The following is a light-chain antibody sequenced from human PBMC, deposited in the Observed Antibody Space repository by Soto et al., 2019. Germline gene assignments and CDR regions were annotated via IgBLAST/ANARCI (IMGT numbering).Light chain of an antibody. V-gene: IGLV2-14*01. Sequence: QSALTQPASVSGSPGQSITISCTGTSSDVGGYNYVSWYQQHPGKAPKVMIYEVGNRPSGVSNRFSGSKSGNTASLTISGLQAEDEADYYCSSYTTSSTLVVFGTGTKLTVL. J-gene: IGLJ1*01. CDR1: SSDVGGYNY. CDR2: EVG. CDR3: SSYTTSSTLVV.